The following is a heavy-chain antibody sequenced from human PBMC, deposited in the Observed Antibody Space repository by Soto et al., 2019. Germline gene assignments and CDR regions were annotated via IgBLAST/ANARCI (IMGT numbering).Heavy chain of an antibody. CDR2: IIPILGIA. D-gene: IGHD2-15*01. V-gene: IGHV1-69*04. Sequence: SVKVSCKASGGTFSSYTISWVRQAPGQGLEWMGRIIPILGIANYAQKFQGRVTISRDTSASTAYMELSSLRSEETAVYYCARDLGGWPDYWGQGTLVTVSS. CDR1: GGTFSSYT. CDR3: ARDLGGWPDY. J-gene: IGHJ4*02.